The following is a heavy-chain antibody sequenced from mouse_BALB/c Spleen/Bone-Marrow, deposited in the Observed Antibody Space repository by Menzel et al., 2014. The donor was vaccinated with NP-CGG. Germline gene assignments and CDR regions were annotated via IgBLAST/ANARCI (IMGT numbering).Heavy chain of an antibody. V-gene: IGHV9-2-1*01. D-gene: IGHD6-1*01. CDR2: INTETGEP. Sequence: VQLQQSGPELKKPGETVKISCKASGYTFTDYSMHWVKQAPGKGLKWMGWINTETGEPTYADDFKGRFAFSLETSASTAYLQINNLKNEDTATYFCARESSYYFDYWGQGTTLTVSS. CDR1: GYTFTDYS. CDR3: ARESSYYFDY. J-gene: IGHJ2*01.